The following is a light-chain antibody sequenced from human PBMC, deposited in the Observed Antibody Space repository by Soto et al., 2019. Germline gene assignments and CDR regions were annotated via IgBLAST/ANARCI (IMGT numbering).Light chain of an antibody. Sequence: DIQMTQSPSSLSTSVGDRVTITCRASQAISIYLAWYQQKPGKVPKLLIYAASTLQSGVQSRFSGSGSGTDFTLTISSLLLEDVATYYCQKYNSAPPTFGQGTNVEIK. V-gene: IGKV1-27*01. CDR3: QKYNSAPPT. J-gene: IGKJ1*01. CDR2: AAS. CDR1: QAISIY.